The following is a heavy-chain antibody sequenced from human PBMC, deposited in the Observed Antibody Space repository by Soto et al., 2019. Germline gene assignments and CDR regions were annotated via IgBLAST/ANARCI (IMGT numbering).Heavy chain of an antibody. D-gene: IGHD5-18*01. CDR3: ARDRGYSYGLKYFGY. V-gene: IGHV1-69*13. J-gene: IGHJ4*02. CDR2: IIPIFGTA. CDR1: GCTFSSYA. Sequence: GASVKVSCKASGCTFSSYAISWVRQAPGQGLEWMGGIIPIFGTANYAQKFQGRVTITADESTSTAYMELSSLRSEDTAVYYCARDRGYSYGLKYFGYWGQGTLVTVSS.